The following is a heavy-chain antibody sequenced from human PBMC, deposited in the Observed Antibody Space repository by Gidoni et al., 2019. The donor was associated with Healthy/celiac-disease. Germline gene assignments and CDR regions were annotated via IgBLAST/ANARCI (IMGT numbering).Heavy chain of an antibody. CDR3: AKGGAGPFDY. CDR2: ISNDGSNK. J-gene: IGHJ4*02. Sequence: QVQLVESGGGVVQPGRSLRLSCAASGFTFGSYGMHWVCQAPGTGLAWVAVISNDGSNKYYADYVKGRFTISRDNSKNTLYLQMNSLRAEDTAVYYCAKGGAGPFDYWGQGTLVTVSS. CDR1: GFTFGSYG. D-gene: IGHD1-26*01. V-gene: IGHV3-30*18.